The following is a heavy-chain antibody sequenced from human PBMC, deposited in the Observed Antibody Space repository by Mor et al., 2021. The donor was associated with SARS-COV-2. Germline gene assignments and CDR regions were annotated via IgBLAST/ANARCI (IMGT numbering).Heavy chain of an antibody. CDR1: W. Sequence: WIAWVRQTPEKCLEWMGTINPDDSRTTYNPSFQGQVSLSADKSITTAYLLWGCLEASDTALYYCARQVSLARWLQFYYSEY. D-gene: IGHD2-21*01. CDR2: INPDDSRT. CDR3: ARQVSLARWLQFYYSEY. V-gene: IGHV5-51*01. J-gene: IGHJ1*01.